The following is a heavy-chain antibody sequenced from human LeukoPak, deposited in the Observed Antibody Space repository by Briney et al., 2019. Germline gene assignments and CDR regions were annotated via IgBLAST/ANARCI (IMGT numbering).Heavy chain of an antibody. CDR2: ISGSGGST. D-gene: IGHD6-13*01. J-gene: IGHJ4*02. CDR3: ARKLSSSWPL. Sequence: GGSLRLSCAASGFTFSSYGMSWVRQAPGKGLECVSSISGSGGSTNHADSVKGRFTISRDDSKNTLYLQMNSLRAEDTAVYYCARKLSSSWPLWGQGTLVTVSS. CDR1: GFTFSSYG. V-gene: IGHV3-23*01.